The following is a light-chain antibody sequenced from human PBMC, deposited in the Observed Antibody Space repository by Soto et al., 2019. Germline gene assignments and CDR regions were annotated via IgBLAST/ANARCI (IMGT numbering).Light chain of an antibody. CDR2: EDN. V-gene: IGLV6-57*04. CDR1: SGSIASSF. J-gene: IGLJ7*01. Sequence: NFMLTQPHSVSGSPGETVTISCTRSSGSIASSFVQWYQQRPGSAPRNVIYEDNYRPSGVPDRFSGSIDSSSNSASLTISGLRPEDEADYYCQSYDITYGVFGGGTQLTVL. CDR3: QSYDITYGV.